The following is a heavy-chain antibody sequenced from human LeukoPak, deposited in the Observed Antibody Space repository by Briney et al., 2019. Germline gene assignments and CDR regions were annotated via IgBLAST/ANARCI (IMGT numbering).Heavy chain of an antibody. J-gene: IGHJ4*02. CDR1: GGSFSGYY. CDR3: GRVFLYYYDSMVYYY. D-gene: IGHD3-22*01. V-gene: IGHV4-34*01. Sequence: SETLSLTCAVYGGSFSGYYWSWIRQPPGKGLEWIGEINHSGSTNYNPSLKSRVTISVDTSKNQFSLKLSSVTAADTAVYYCGRVFLYYYDSMVYYYGAQGTLVTVS. CDR2: INHSGST.